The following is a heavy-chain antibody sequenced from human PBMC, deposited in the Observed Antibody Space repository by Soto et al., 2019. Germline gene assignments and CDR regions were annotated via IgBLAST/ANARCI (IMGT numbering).Heavy chain of an antibody. CDR2: IIPIFGTA. CDR1: GGTFSSYA. J-gene: IGHJ6*02. Sequence: SVKVSCKASGGTFSSYAISWVRQAPGQGLEWMGGIIPIFGTANYAQKFQGRVTITADESTSTAYMELSSLRSEDTAVYYCARDQGYSGSYGRTYYYYGMGVWGQGTTVTVSS. D-gene: IGHD1-26*01. CDR3: ARDQGYSGSYGRTYYYYGMGV. V-gene: IGHV1-69*13.